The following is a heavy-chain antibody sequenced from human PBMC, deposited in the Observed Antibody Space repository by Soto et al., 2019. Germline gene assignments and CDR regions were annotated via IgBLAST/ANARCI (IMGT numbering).Heavy chain of an antibody. Sequence: ASVKVSCKASGYTFTSYGISWVRQAPGQGLEWMGWISAYNGNTNYAQKLQGRVTMTTDTSTSTAYMELRSLRSDGTAVYYCARDRGYSYGFVGDFDLWGRGTLVTVSS. CDR3: ARDRGYSYGFVGDFDL. J-gene: IGHJ2*01. D-gene: IGHD5-18*01. CDR2: ISAYNGNT. CDR1: GYTFTSYG. V-gene: IGHV1-18*01.